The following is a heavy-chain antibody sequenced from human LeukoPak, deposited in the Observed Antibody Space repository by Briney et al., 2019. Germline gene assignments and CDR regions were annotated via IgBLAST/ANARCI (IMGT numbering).Heavy chain of an antibody. CDR2: TYYRSQWYS. Sequence: SQTLPLTFAITGDSVSSNNAVWAWIRQSPSTGLEWLGRTYYRSQWYSDYAGSVRSRININPDTSKNQFSLQLNCLTPEDTAVYYCARGPYSLRGFCDYYFDYWGQGTLVTVSS. V-gene: IGHV6-1*01. CDR3: ARGPYSLRGFCDYYFDY. CDR1: GDSVSSNNAV. J-gene: IGHJ4*02. D-gene: IGHD1-26*01.